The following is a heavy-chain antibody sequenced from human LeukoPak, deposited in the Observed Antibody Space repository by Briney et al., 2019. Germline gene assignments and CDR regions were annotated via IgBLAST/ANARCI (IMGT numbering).Heavy chain of an antibody. J-gene: IGHJ4*02. CDR3: ARDSSGPQY. V-gene: IGHV3-7*01. CDR2: IKEDGSEK. Sequence: GGSLRLSCAASRFTFSSYWMSWVRQAPGKGLEWVANIKEDGSEKYYVDSVKGRFTISGDNAKNSLYLQMNSLRAEDTAVYYCARDSSGPQYWGQGTLVTVSS. D-gene: IGHD5-12*01. CDR1: RFTFSSYW.